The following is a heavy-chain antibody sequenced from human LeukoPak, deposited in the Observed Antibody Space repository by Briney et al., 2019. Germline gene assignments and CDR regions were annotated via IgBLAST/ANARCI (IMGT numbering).Heavy chain of an antibody. CDR3: ARVPQFNGLFDY. J-gene: IGHJ4*02. V-gene: IGHV4-59*01. CDR1: GFTFSRYA. CDR2: IYYSGST. Sequence: GSLRLSCAASGFTFSRYAMHWIRQPPGKGLEWIGYIYYSGSTTYNPSLQSRVTISVDTSKNRFSLKLTSVTAADTAVYYCARVPQFNGLFDYWGQGTLVTVSS. D-gene: IGHD2-8*01.